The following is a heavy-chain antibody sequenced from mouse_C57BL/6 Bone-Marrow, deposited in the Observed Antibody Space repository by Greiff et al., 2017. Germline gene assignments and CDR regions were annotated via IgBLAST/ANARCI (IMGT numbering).Heavy chain of an antibody. D-gene: IGHD4-1*01. J-gene: IGHJ2*01. V-gene: IGHV5-4*01. CDR2: ISDGGSYT. Sequence: EVNVVESGGGLVKPGGSLKLSCAASGFTFSSYAMSWVRQTPEKRLEWVATISDGGSYTYYPDNVKGRFTISRDNAKNNLYLQMSHLKSEDTAMYYCARENWEDYWGQGTTLTVSS. CDR3: ARENWEDY. CDR1: GFTFSSYA.